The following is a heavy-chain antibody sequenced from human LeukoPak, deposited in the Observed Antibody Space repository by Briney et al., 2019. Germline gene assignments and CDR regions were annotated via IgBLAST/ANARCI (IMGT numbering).Heavy chain of an antibody. CDR2: IIPIFGTA. D-gene: IGHD6-13*01. CDR3: ARSVIAAAGNGYYYYYMDV. V-gene: IGHV1-69*13. CDR1: GGTFSSYA. Sequence: GASVKVSCKASGGTFSSYAISWVRQAPGQGLEWMGGIIPIFGTANYAQKFQGRVTITADESTSTAYMELSSLRSEDAAVYYCARSVIAAAGNGYYYYYMDVWGKGTTVTVSS. J-gene: IGHJ6*03.